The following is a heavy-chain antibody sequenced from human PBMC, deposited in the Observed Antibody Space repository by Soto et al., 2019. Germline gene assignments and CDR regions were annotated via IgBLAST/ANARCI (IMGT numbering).Heavy chain of an antibody. V-gene: IGHV4-30-2*01. J-gene: IGHJ4*02. CDR3: ARGMTTVTTLDY. CDR2: MYPRGST. D-gene: IGHD4-4*01. Sequence: QLQLQESGSGLVKPSQTLSLTCAVSGGSISSGGYSWSWIRQPPGKGLEWIGYMYPRGSTYYNPSLKSRVTISVDRSKKQFSLKLSSVTAADTAVYYCARGMTTVTTLDYWGQGTLVTVSP. CDR1: GGSISSGGYS.